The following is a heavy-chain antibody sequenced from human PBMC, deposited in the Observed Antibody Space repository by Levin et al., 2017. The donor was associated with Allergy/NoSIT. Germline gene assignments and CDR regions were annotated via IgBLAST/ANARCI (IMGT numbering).Heavy chain of an antibody. Sequence: LRLSCTVSGGSISSGRHSWTWIRQHPGKGLEWIGNIYFSGSTSYNPSLKSRLSISVDTSKNQFFLNLSSVTAADTAVYYCARPLLRGPRGLGDAFDVWGQGTMVTVSS. CDR3: ARPLLRGPRGLGDAFDV. CDR2: IYFSGST. D-gene: IGHD3-10*01. CDR1: GGSISSGRHS. V-gene: IGHV4-31*02. J-gene: IGHJ3*01.